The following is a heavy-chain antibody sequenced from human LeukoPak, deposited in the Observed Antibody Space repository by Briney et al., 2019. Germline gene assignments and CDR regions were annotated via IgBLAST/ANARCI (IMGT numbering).Heavy chain of an antibody. CDR3: ATAGRWDYGVSAFDS. V-gene: IGHV6-1*01. CDR2: TYYKSKWSN. Sequence: SQTLSLTLAFSGGSVSCNSFAWHWIRQSPSRGLEWLGSTYYKSKWSNDYAVSVRSRIAINPDTSETQFSLHLNSVTPDDTAVYCCATAGRWDYGVSAFDSWGQGTLVTVSS. D-gene: IGHD3-16*01. CDR1: GGSVSCNSFA. J-gene: IGHJ4*02.